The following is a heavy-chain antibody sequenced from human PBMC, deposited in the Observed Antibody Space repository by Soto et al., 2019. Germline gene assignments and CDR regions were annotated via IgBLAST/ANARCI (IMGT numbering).Heavy chain of an antibody. Sequence: ASVKVSCKASGYTFTSYYMHWVRQAPGQGLEWMGIINPSGGSTSYAQKFQGRVTMTRGTSTSTVYMELSSLRSEDTAVYYCASAKMATITLDYWGQGTLVTVSS. CDR2: INPSGGST. CDR3: ASAKMATITLDY. J-gene: IGHJ4*02. CDR1: GYTFTSYY. D-gene: IGHD5-12*01. V-gene: IGHV1-46*01.